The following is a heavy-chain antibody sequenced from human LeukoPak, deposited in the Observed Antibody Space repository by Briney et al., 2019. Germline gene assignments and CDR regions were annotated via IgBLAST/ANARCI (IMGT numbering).Heavy chain of an antibody. D-gene: IGHD2-15*01. V-gene: IGHV4-31*03. Sequence: SETLSLTCTVSGGSTSIGGYYWSWIRQHPGKGLEWIGYIYYNGNSYYNPSLESRVTISLDMSRDQFSLKLRSVTAADTAVYYCAREGGKSSGDRDWFDSWGQGTLVTVSS. CDR2: IYYNGNS. CDR1: GGSTSIGGYY. CDR3: AREGGKSSGDRDWFDS. J-gene: IGHJ5*01.